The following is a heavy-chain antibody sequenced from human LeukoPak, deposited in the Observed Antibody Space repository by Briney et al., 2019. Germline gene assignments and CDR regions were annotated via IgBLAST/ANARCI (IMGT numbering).Heavy chain of an antibody. CDR1: GFTFSSYS. Sequence: GVLRLSCAASGFTFSSYSMKWVRQAPGRGGEWVSCITSSSSTIYYADSVKGRFTISRDNAKNSLYLQMNSLRAEDTAVYYCARSQFHIWGQGTMLTVSS. J-gene: IGHJ3*02. CDR3: ARSQFHI. CDR2: ITSSSSTI. V-gene: IGHV3-48*01.